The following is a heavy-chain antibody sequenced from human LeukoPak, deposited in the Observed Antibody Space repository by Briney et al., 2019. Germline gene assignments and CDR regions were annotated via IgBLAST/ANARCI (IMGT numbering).Heavy chain of an antibody. D-gene: IGHD3-22*01. J-gene: IGHJ4*02. CDR3: ARGDLYYGSSGYY. V-gene: IGHV3-30-3*01. CDR1: GFTFSSYA. CDR2: ISYNGSNK. Sequence: GGSLRLSCAASGFTFSSYAMHWVRQAPGKGLEWVAVISYNGSNKHYADSVKGRFTISRDNSKNTLYLQMNSLRAEDTAVYYCARGDLYYGSSGYYWGQGTLVTVSS.